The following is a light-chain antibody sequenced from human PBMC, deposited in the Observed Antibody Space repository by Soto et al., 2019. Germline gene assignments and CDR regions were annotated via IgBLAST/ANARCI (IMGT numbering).Light chain of an antibody. V-gene: IGKV3-20*01. CDR2: GVS. Sequence: EIVLTQSPGTLSLSPGERATLSCRASQSVTSSYLAWYQQKPGQAPRLLIYGVSSRATGIPDRFSGSGAGTDFTLTISRLEPEDFAVYYCQQYGDSPLTFCGGTMV. J-gene: IGKJ4*01. CDR1: QSVTSSY. CDR3: QQYGDSPLT.